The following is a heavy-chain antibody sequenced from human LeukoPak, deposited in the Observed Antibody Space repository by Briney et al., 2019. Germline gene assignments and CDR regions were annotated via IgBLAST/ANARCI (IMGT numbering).Heavy chain of an antibody. CDR1: GFTFSSYS. V-gene: IGHV3-48*01. CDR2: ISSSSSNI. D-gene: IGHD4-23*01. Sequence: GGSLRLSCAVSGFTFSSYSMNWVRQAPGKGLEWVSYISSSSSNIYYADSVKARFTISRDNAQNSLYLQMNSLRAEDTAVYYCAREEVFGGPDYAGNGFDYWGQGTLVTVAS. J-gene: IGHJ4*02. CDR3: AREEVFGGPDYAGNGFDY.